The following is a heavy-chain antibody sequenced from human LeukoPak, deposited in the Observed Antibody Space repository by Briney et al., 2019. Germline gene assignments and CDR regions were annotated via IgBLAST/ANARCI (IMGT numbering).Heavy chain of an antibody. D-gene: IGHD3-10*01. Sequence: PGGSLRLSCAASGFTFSDYYMSWIRQAPGKGLEWVSYISSSGSTIYYADSVKGRFTISRDNAMNSLYLQMNSLGAEDTAVYYCAGDIISGPPHDYWGQGTLVTVSS. CDR2: ISSSGSTI. CDR3: AGDIISGPPHDY. CDR1: GFTFSDYY. J-gene: IGHJ4*02. V-gene: IGHV3-11*01.